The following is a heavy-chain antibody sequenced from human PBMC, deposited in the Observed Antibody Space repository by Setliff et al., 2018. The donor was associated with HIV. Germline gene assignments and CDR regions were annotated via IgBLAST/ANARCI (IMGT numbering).Heavy chain of an antibody. CDR3: ARGAWYSSGWYSSRYMDV. V-gene: IGHV1-8*01. D-gene: IGHD6-19*01. CDR2: MNPKSGNT. J-gene: IGHJ6*03. CDR1: GYTFTSND. Sequence: ASVKVSCKASGYTFTSNDINWVRQATGQGLEWMGWMNPKSGNTGYAQKFQGRVTMTRDTSISTAYMELSRLRSDDTAVYYCARGAWYSSGWYSSRYMDVWGKGTTVTVSS.